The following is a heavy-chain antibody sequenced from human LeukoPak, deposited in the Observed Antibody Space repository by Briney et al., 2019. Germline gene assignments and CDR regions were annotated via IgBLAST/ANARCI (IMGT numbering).Heavy chain of an antibody. CDR2: IKSKTDGGTT. V-gene: IGHV3-15*01. Sequence: GGSLRLSCAASGFTFSNAWMSWVRQAPGKGRERVGRIKSKTDGGTTDYAAPVKGRFTIPRHDSTTTLYLQMNSLKTEDTAVYYCTTVRTGSTSWYRTKWYYYYYMDVWGKGTTVTVSS. J-gene: IGHJ6*03. D-gene: IGHD2-2*01. CDR3: TTVRTGSTSWYRTKWYYYYYMDV. CDR1: GFTFSNAW.